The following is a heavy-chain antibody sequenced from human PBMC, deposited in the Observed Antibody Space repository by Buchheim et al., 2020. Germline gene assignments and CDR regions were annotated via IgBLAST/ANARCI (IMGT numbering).Heavy chain of an antibody. D-gene: IGHD2-15*01. V-gene: IGHV4-4*02. CDR1: GGSISGSHW. CDR3: ARSGGFCTGGSCYFAVTG. Sequence: QVQLQESGPGLVKPSGTLSLTCAVSGGSISGSHWWSWVRQPPGKGLEWIGEIFHSGNTNYNPSLKSRVTISVDKSNNQFSLKLNSVTAADTAVYYCARSGGFCTGGSCYFAVTGWGQGTL. CDR2: IFHSGNT. J-gene: IGHJ4*02.